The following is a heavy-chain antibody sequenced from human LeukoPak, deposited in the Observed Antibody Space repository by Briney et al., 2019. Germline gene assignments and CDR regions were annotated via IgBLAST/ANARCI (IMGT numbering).Heavy chain of an antibody. D-gene: IGHD6-6*01. CDR2: IYTSGST. Sequence: SETLSLTCTVSGGSISSYYWSWIRQPAGKGLEWTGRIYTSGSTNYNPSLKSRVTMSVDTSKNQFSLKLSSVTAADTAVYYCAAYSSSSGWYDPWGQGTLVTVSS. CDR1: GGSISSYY. J-gene: IGHJ5*02. CDR3: AAYSSSSGWYDP. V-gene: IGHV4-4*07.